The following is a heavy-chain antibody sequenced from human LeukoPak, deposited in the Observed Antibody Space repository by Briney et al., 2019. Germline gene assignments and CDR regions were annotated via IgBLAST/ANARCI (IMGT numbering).Heavy chain of an antibody. Sequence: SQTLSLTCTVSGASTSSRNYYWSWVRQPAGKGLEWIGRIYSSGSTNYNPSLKSRGTISVDTSKNQFSLKLSSVTAADTAVYYCASGVRGDYYYYGMDVWGQGTTVTDSS. J-gene: IGHJ6*02. CDR3: ASGVRGDYYYYGMDV. V-gene: IGHV4-61*02. D-gene: IGHD3-10*01. CDR1: GASTSSRNYY. CDR2: IYSSGST.